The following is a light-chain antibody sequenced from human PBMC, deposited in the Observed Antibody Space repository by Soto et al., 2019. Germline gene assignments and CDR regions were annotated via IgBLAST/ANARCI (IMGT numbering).Light chain of an antibody. J-gene: IGLJ1*01. V-gene: IGLV2-11*01. CDR3: SSYADIYTYV. CDR2: DVK. CDR1: SSDVGTYNY. Sequence: QSVLTQPRSVSGSPGQSVAISCAGSSSDVGTYNYVSWYQQHPGKAPKLMIYDVKRRPSGVPDRFSGSKSGNTASLTISGLQSEDEGDYYCSSYADIYTYVFGTGTKVTVL.